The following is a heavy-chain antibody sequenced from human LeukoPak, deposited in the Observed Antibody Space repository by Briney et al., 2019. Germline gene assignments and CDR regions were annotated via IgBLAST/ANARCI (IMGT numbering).Heavy chain of an antibody. V-gene: IGHV1-24*01. CDR2: FDPEDGET. CDR3: ATDLGYSSSWPLLDY. J-gene: IGHJ4*02. D-gene: IGHD6-13*01. Sequence: ASVKVSCKVSGYTLTELSMHWVRQAPGKGLEWMGGFDPEDGETIYAQKFQGRVTMTEDTSTDTAYMELSSLRSEDTAVYYCATDLGYSSSWPLLDYWGQGTLVTVSS. CDR1: GYTLTELS.